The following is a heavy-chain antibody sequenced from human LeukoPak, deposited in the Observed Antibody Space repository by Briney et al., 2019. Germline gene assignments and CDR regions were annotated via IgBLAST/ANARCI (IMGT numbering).Heavy chain of an antibody. CDR3: ARGRYQLIDY. V-gene: IGHV3-7*01. D-gene: IGHD2-2*01. Sequence: GGSLRLSCAASGFIFRTYWMSWVRQAPGKGLEWVANIKEDGSEIHHVDSVKGRFTISIDNAKNSLYLQMNSLRAEDTAAYYCARGRYQLIDYWGQGTLVTVSS. CDR2: IKEDGSEI. J-gene: IGHJ4*02. CDR1: GFIFRTYW.